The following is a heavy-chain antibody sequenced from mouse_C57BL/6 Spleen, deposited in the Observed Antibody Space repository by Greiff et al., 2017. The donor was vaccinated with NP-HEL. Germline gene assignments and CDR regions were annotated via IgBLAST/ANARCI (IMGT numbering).Heavy chain of an antibody. CDR3: AFTTVKGYYYAMDY. J-gene: IGHJ4*01. V-gene: IGHV3-6*01. CDR2: ISYDGSN. Sequence: EVKLMESGPGLVKPPQSLSLTCSVTGYSITSGYYWNWIRQFPGNKLEWMGYISYDGSNNYNPSLKNRISITRDTSKNQFFLKLNSVTTEDTATYYCAFTTVKGYYYAMDYWGQGTSVTVSS. CDR1: GYSITSGYY. D-gene: IGHD1-1*01.